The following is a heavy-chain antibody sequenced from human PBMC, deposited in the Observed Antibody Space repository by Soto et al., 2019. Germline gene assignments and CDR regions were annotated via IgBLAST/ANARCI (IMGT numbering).Heavy chain of an antibody. J-gene: IGHJ5*02. Sequence: GESLKISCKGSGYSFSNQWIGWVRQMPGKGLEWMGIIYPGDSDTRYSPSFQGQVTTSADKSINTAYLQWSSLKASDTAIYYCARRPKGLLDYFDPWGQGTLVTVSS. V-gene: IGHV5-51*01. CDR1: GYSFSNQW. CDR3: ARRPKGLLDYFDP. CDR2: IYPGDSDT. D-gene: IGHD2-15*01.